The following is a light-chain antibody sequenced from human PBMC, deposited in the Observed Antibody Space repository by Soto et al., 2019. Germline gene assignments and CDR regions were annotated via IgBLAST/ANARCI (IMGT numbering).Light chain of an antibody. CDR3: QSLGTGIQV. J-gene: IGLJ3*02. CDR2: INSDGSH. Sequence: QPVLTQSPSVSASLGASVKLTCTLSSGHSTYAIAWHQQQPEKCPRFLMKINSDGSHSKGDGFFDRFSGSSSGAERHLTISSLQSEDEADYYCQSLGTGIQVFGGGTKLTVL. CDR1: SGHSTYA. V-gene: IGLV4-69*01.